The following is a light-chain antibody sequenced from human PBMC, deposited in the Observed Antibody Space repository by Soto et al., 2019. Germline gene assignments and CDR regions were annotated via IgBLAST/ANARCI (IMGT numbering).Light chain of an antibody. CDR3: RA. Sequence: EVVMTQSPATLSVSPGEGATLSCRASQSVTSNYLAWYQQKPGQAPSLLIYAASTRATSIPARFSGSGSGTDFTLTISSLQPEDFAVYYRRAFGLGTKVDIK. J-gene: IGKJ3*01. CDR1: QSVTSN. CDR2: AAS. V-gene: IGKV3D-15*01.